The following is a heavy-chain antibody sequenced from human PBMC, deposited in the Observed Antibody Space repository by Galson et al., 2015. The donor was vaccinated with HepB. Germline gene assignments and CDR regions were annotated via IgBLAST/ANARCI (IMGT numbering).Heavy chain of an antibody. V-gene: IGHV6-1*01. J-gene: IGHJ6*02. CDR2: TYYRSKWYN. CDR3: ARGFDYAAAGTDGGEIDYYYYGMDV. Sequence: CAISGDSVSSNSAAWNWIRQSPSRGLEWLGRTYYRSKWYNDYAVSVKSRITINPDTSKNQFSLQLNSVTPEDTAVYYCARGFDYAAAGTDGGEIDYYYYGMDVWGQGTTVTVSS. CDR1: GDSVSSNSAA. D-gene: IGHD6-13*01.